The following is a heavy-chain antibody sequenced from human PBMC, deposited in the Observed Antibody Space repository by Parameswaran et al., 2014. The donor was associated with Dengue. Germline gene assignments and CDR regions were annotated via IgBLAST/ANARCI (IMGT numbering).Heavy chain of an antibody. CDR2: INPSGGST. Sequence: WVRQAPGQGLEWMGIINPSGGSTSYTQKFQGRVTMTRDTSTSTVYMELSSLRSEDTAVYYCARDVNGDRAVFDYWGQGTLVTVSS. J-gene: IGHJ4*02. CDR3: ARDVNGDRAVFDY. V-gene: IGHV1-46*01. D-gene: IGHD6-19*01.